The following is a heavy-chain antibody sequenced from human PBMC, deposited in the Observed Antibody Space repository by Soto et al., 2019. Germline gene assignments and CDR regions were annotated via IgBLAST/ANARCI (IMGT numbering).Heavy chain of an antibody. CDR3: ARGRVDGGELDL. D-gene: IGHD1-26*01. CDR2: IWYDASNK. Sequence: VQLVESGGGVVQPGRSLRLSCAVSGFTFRTYGVYWVRQAPGKGLEWVAVIWYDASNKYYADSVKGRFTISRDNSENTLYLQMNSLRAEDTAVYYCARGRVDGGELDLWGQGTLVTVSS. J-gene: IGHJ4*02. V-gene: IGHV3-33*01. CDR1: GFTFRTYG.